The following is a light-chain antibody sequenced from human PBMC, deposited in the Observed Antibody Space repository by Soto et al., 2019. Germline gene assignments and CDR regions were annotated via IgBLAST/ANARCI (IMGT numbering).Light chain of an antibody. Sequence: QSVLTQPASVSGSPGQSITISCTGTSSDVGGHRYVPWYQQHPGRAPKLMIYEVSNRASGVSNRFSGSKSGSTASLTISGLEAEDEADYYCSSYTSSNTVLFGGGTKVTVL. J-gene: IGLJ2*01. CDR1: SSDVGGHRY. CDR3: SSYTSSNTVL. CDR2: EVS. V-gene: IGLV2-14*01.